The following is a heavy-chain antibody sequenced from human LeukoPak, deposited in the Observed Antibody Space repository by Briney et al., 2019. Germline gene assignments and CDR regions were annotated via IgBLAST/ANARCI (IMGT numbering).Heavy chain of an antibody. J-gene: IGHJ6*02. Sequence: SETLSLTYAVYGGSFSGYYWSWIRQPPGKGLEWIGEINHSGSTNYNPSLKSRVTISVDTSKNQFSLKLSSVTAADTAVYYCARRVLGIEPAYYYGMDVWGQGTTVTVSS. V-gene: IGHV4-34*01. CDR1: GGSFSGYY. CDR2: INHSGST. D-gene: IGHD7-27*01. CDR3: ARRVLGIEPAYYYGMDV.